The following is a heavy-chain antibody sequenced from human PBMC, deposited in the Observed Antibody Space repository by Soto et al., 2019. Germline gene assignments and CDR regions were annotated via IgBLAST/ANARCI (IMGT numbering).Heavy chain of an antibody. V-gene: IGHV4-39*01. D-gene: IGHD6-19*01. J-gene: IGHJ3*02. CDR2: IYYSGST. CDR1: GGSISSSSYY. Sequence: QLQLQESGPGLVKPSETLSLTCTVSGGSISSSSYYWGWIRQPPGKGLEWIGSIYYSGSTYYNPSLKSRVTISVDTSKNQFSLKLSSVTAADTAVYYCARPLHSGWYRDAFDIWGQGTMVTVSS. CDR3: ARPLHSGWYRDAFDI.